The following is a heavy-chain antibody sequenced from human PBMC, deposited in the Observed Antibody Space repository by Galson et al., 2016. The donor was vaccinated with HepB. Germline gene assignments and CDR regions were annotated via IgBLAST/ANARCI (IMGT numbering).Heavy chain of an antibody. CDR3: VKHSSAWYVDRRASFDS. CDR1: GFTFSSYW. D-gene: IGHD6-19*01. CDR2: INSDGSST. Sequence: SLRLSCAASGFTFSSYWMHWVRQAPGKGLVWVSRINSDGSSTSYADSVKGRFTISRDNAKNTLYLQMNSLRAEDTAVYYCVKHSSAWYVDRRASFDSWGQGTLVTVSS. V-gene: IGHV3-74*01. J-gene: IGHJ4*02.